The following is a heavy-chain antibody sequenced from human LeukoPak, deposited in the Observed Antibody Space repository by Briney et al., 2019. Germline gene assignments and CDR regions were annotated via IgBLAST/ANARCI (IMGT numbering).Heavy chain of an antibody. J-gene: IGHJ4*02. D-gene: IGHD6-13*01. CDR2: INPNSGGT. V-gene: IGHV1-2*06. CDR1: GYTFTGYY. Sequence: ASVKVSCEASGYTFTGYYMHWVRQAPGQGLEWMGRINPNSGGTNYAQKFQGRVTMTRDTSISTAYMELSRLRSDDTAAYYCARDKAKGEAAAGFWGQGTLVTVSS. CDR3: ARDKAKGEAAAGF.